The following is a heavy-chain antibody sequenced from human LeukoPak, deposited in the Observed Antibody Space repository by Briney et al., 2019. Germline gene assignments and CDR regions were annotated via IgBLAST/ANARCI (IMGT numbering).Heavy chain of an antibody. CDR2: IYTSGST. CDR1: GGSISSYY. CDR3: AGSYYYGSGSYGS. V-gene: IGHV4-4*07. J-gene: IGHJ5*02. Sequence: SETLSLTCTVSGGSISSYYWNWIRQPAGKGLEWIGRIYTSGSTNFNPSLKSRVTMSVDTSKNQFSLKLSSVTAADTAVYYCAGSYYYGSGSYGSWGQGTLVTVSS. D-gene: IGHD3-10*01.